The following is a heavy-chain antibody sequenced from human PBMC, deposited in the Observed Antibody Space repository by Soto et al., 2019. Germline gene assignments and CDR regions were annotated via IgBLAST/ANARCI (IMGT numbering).Heavy chain of an antibody. V-gene: IGHV4-34*01. CDR3: ARAAVRQGATIFDF. J-gene: IGHJ4*01. CDR1: DGSLRGHY. D-gene: IGHD1-26*01. CDR2: INHSGFT. Sequence: SETLSLTCVVSDGSLRGHYWSWVRQPPGKGLEWIAEINHSGFTNYNPSFKSRVTISRDTSTNQISLKMTSVTAADSAVYYCARAAVRQGATIFDFWGHGTLVTVSS.